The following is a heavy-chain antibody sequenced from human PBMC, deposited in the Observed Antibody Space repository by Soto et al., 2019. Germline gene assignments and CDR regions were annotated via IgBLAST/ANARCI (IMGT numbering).Heavy chain of an antibody. CDR3: ASRPAGKRAFDI. CDR1: GGSFSGYY. V-gene: IGHV4-34*01. J-gene: IGHJ3*02. CDR2: INHSGST. D-gene: IGHD6-13*01. Sequence: SETLSLTCAVYGGSFSGYYWSWIRQPPGKGLEWIGEINHSGSTNYNPSLKSRVTISVDTSKNQFSLKLSSVTAADTAVYYCASRPAGKRAFDIWGQGTMVTVSS.